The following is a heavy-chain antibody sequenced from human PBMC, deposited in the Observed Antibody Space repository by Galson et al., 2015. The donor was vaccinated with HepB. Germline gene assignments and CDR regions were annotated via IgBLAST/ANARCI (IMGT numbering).Heavy chain of an antibody. Sequence: SETLSLTCSVSGASITNYYWSWIRQPAGKGLEWIGRIYASVTTNYNPSLKSRVTMTLDTSKNQFSLRLSSVTAADTAVYYCARGHHCTSTSCYSGYYYMDLWGKGTTVTVSS. CDR1: GASITNYY. D-gene: IGHD2-2*01. V-gene: IGHV4-4*07. CDR3: ARGHHCTSTSCYSGYYYMDL. J-gene: IGHJ6*03. CDR2: IYASVTT.